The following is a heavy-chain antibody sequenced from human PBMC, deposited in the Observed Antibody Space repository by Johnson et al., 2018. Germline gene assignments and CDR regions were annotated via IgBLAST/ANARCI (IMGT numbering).Heavy chain of an antibody. Sequence: VQLQESGGGLVQPGGSLRLSCAASGFTFSSYDMHWVRQATGKGLEWVSAIGTAGDTYYPGSVKGRFTISRENAKNSFYFQMNSLRAGDTAVYYCARDSSEDGMDGWGQGTTVTVSS. V-gene: IGHV3-13*01. D-gene: IGHD6-6*01. CDR3: ARDSSEDGMDG. CDR1: GFTFSSYD. CDR2: IGTAGDT. J-gene: IGHJ6*02.